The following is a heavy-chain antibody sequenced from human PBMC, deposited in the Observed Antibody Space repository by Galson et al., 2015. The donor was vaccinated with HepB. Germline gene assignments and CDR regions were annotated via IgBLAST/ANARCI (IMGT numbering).Heavy chain of an antibody. V-gene: IGHV3-30-3*01. CDR1: GFTFSSYA. D-gene: IGHD2-15*01. Sequence: SLRLSCAASGFTFSSYAMHWVRQAPGKGLEWVAVISYDGSNKYYADSVKGRFTISRDNSKNTLYLQMNSLRAEDTAVYYCARGIGALDYWGQGTLVTVSS. CDR2: ISYDGSNK. CDR3: ARGIGALDY. J-gene: IGHJ4*02.